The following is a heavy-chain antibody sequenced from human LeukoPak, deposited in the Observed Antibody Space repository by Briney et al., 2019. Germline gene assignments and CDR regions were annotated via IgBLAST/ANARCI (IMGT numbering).Heavy chain of an antibody. Sequence: ASVKVPCKASGYTFTNFGISWVRQAPGQGLEWMGWISVYNGNTNYAEKVQGRVTMTADTSTRTAYMELRSLRSDDTAVYYCARAGGWAREDYKGEAFDIWGQGTKVTVSS. V-gene: IGHV1-18*01. CDR2: ISVYNGNT. J-gene: IGHJ3*02. CDR3: ARAGGWAREDYKGEAFDI. D-gene: IGHD6-19*01. CDR1: GYTFTNFG.